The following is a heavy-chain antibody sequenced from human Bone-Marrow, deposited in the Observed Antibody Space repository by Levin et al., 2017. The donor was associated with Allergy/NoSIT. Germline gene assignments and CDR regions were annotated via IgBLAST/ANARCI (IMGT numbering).Heavy chain of an antibody. CDR2: ISYDGSNK. CDR1: GFTFSSYA. Sequence: LSLTCAASGFTFSSYAMHWVRQAPGKGLEWVAVISYDGSNKYYADSVKGRFTISRDNSKNTLYLQMNSLRAEDTAVYYCARVSLPYYDILTGYYNYDYYMDVWGKGTTVTVSS. J-gene: IGHJ6*03. CDR3: ARVSLPYYDILTGYYNYDYYMDV. D-gene: IGHD3-9*01. V-gene: IGHV3-30-3*01.